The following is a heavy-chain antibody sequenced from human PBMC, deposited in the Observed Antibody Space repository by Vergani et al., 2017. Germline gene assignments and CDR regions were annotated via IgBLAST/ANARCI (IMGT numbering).Heavy chain of an antibody. D-gene: IGHD2-2*01. CDR1: GFTFSSYG. J-gene: IGHJ4*02. CDR3: AKRYCSSTSCYYFDY. Sequence: VQLLESGGGLVQPGGSLRLSCAASGFTFSSYGMHWVRQAPGKGLEWVAFIRYDGSNKYYADSVKGRFTISRDNSKNTLYLQMNSLRAEDTAVYYCAKRYCSSTSCYYFDYWGQGTLVTVSS. CDR2: IRYDGSNK. V-gene: IGHV3-30*02.